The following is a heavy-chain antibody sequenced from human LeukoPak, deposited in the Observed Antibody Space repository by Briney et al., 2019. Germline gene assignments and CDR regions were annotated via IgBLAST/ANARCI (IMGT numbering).Heavy chain of an antibody. V-gene: IGHV1-69*13. CDR2: IIPIFGTA. D-gene: IGHD5-18*01. CDR3: ARDRGWAGYTYGFYY. Sequence: SVKVSCKASGYTFTSYYTHWVRQAPGQGLEWMGGIIPIFGTANYAQKFQGRVTITADESTSTAYMELSGLRSEDTAVYYCARDRGWAGYTYGFYYWGQGTLVTVSS. CDR1: GYTFTSYY. J-gene: IGHJ4*02.